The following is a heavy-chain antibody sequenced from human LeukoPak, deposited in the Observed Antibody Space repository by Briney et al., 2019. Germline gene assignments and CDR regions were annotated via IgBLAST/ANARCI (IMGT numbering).Heavy chain of an antibody. D-gene: IGHD3-10*02. J-gene: IGHJ6*04. CDR2: ISSSGSTI. CDR3: SELGITMIGGV. V-gene: IGHV3-48*03. Sequence: GGSLRLSCTASGFTLGDYAMNWVRQAPGKGLEWVSYISSSGSTIYYADSVKGRFTISRDNAKNSLYLQMISLRAEDTAVYYCSELGITMIGGVWGKGTTVTISS. CDR1: GFTLGDYA.